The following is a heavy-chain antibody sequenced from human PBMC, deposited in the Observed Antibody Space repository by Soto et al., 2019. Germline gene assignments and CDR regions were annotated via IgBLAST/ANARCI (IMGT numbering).Heavy chain of an antibody. D-gene: IGHD3-10*01. CDR3: ARDVGFITMVREASNWFDP. V-gene: IGHV1-69*01. CDR2: IIPIFGTA. CDR1: GGTFSSYA. J-gene: IGHJ5*02. Sequence: QVQLVQSGAEVKKPGSSVKVSCKASGGTFSSYAISWVRQAPGQGLEWMGGIIPIFGTANYAQKFQGRVTITADESTSTAYMELSSLRSEDTSVYYCARDVGFITMVREASNWFDPWGQGTLVTVSS.